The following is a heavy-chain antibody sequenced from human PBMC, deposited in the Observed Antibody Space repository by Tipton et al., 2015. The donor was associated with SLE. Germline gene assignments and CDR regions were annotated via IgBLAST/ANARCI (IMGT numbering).Heavy chain of an antibody. V-gene: IGHV1-18*01. J-gene: IGHJ4*02. D-gene: IGHD3-10*02. CDR2: ISTKNGDT. CDR1: GYTFTSYG. Sequence: VQLVQSGAEVKKPGASVKVSCKASGYTFTSYGISWVRQAPGQGLEWMGWISTKNGDTKYAQRFQGRATMTTDTSTSTSYMALRSPTSDDTAMYYCARECSGTGCLDYWGQGTLVTVSS. CDR3: ARECSGTGCLDY.